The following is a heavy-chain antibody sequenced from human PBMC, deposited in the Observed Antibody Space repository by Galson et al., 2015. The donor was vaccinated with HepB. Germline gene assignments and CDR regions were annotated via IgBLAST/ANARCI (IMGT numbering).Heavy chain of an antibody. CDR1: GGTFSSYA. CDR3: ASPSLGYCSSTSCYKGYRWAFDI. Sequence: SVKVSCKASGGTFSSYAISWVRQAPGQGLEWMGRIIPILGIANYAQKFQGRVTITADKSTSTAYMELSSLRSEDTAVYYCASPSLGYCSSTSCYKGYRWAFDIWGQGTMVTVSS. D-gene: IGHD2-2*02. J-gene: IGHJ3*02. V-gene: IGHV1-69*04. CDR2: IIPILGIA.